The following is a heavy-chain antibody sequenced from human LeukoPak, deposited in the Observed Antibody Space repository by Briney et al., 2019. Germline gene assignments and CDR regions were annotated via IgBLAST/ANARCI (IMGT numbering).Heavy chain of an antibody. Sequence: SETLSLTCTVSGVSISNYYWSWIRQPPGKGLEWIGYIFYSGSTNYNPSLKSRVTMSLDTSKSHFSLKLSSVTAADTAVYYCARGASPDFWGQGTLVTVSS. J-gene: IGHJ4*02. V-gene: IGHV4-59*01. CDR3: ARGASPDF. CDR2: IFYSGST. CDR1: GVSISNYY.